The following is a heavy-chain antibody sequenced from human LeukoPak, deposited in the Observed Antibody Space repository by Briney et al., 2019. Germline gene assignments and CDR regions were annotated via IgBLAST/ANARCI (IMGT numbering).Heavy chain of an antibody. D-gene: IGHD3-16*02. V-gene: IGHV4-34*01. CDR3: ARGGYDYVWGSYRPRGPYYYGMDV. CDR1: GGSFSGYY. CDR2: MNHSGST. Sequence: PSETLSLTCAVYGGSFSGYYWSWIRQPPGKGLEWIGEMNHSGSTNYNPSLKSRVTISVDTSKNQFSLKLSSVTAADTAVYYCARGGYDYVWGSYRPRGPYYYGMDVWGQGTTVTVSS. J-gene: IGHJ6*02.